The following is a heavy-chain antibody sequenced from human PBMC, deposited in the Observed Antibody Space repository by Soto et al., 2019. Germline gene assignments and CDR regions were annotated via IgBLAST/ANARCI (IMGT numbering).Heavy chain of an antibody. CDR1: GFTVSSNY. Sequence: GGSLRLSCAASGFTVSSNYMSWVRQAPGKGLEWVSVIYSGGSTYYADSVKGRFTISRDNSKNTLYLQMNSLRAEDTAVYYCARDRRVYDILTGYYKGGMDVWGQGTTVTVSS. V-gene: IGHV3-53*01. D-gene: IGHD3-9*01. J-gene: IGHJ6*02. CDR2: IYSGGST. CDR3: ARDRRVYDILTGYYKGGMDV.